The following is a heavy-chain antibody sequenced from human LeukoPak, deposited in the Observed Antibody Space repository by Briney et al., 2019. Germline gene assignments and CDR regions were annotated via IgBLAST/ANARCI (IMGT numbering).Heavy chain of an antibody. CDR2: IRSKANSYAT. CDR1: GFTFSGSA. J-gene: IGHJ4*02. V-gene: IGHV3-73*01. CDR3: TRQYDFWSGYYSFDGY. D-gene: IGHD3-3*01. Sequence: GGSLRLSCAASGFTFSGSAMPWVRQASGKGLEWVGRIRSKANSYATAYAASVKGRFTISRDDSKNTAYLQMNSLKTEDTAVYYCTRQYDFWSGYYSFDGYWGQGTLVTVSS.